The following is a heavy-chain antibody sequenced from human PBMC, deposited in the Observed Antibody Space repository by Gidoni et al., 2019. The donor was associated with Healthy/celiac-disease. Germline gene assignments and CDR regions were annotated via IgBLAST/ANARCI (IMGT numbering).Heavy chain of an antibody. J-gene: IGHJ3*02. Sequence: QITLKESGPTLVKPTQTLTLTCTFSGFSLSTRGVGVGWIRQPPGKALEWLALIYWDDDKRYSPSLKSRLTITKDTSKNQVVLTMTNMDPVDTATYYCAHRNGDYFAFDIWGRGTMVTVSS. CDR3: AHRNGDYFAFDI. D-gene: IGHD4-17*01. V-gene: IGHV2-5*02. CDR2: IYWDDDK. CDR1: GFSLSTRGVG.